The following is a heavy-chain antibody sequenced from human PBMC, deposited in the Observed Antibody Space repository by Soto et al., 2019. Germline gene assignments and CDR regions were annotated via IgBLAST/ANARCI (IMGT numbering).Heavy chain of an antibody. CDR3: AWITPYDFWSGYYGGYYYYYMDV. CDR2: IFSNDEK. Sequence: QVTLKESGPVLVKPTETLTLTCTVSGFSLSNARMGVSWIRQPPGKALEWLAHIFSNDEKSYSTSLKSRLTISKDPSKSQVVLTMTNMDPVDTATYYCAWITPYDFWSGYYGGYYYYYMDVWGKGTTVTVSS. V-gene: IGHV2-26*01. CDR1: GFSLSNARMG. J-gene: IGHJ6*03. D-gene: IGHD3-3*01.